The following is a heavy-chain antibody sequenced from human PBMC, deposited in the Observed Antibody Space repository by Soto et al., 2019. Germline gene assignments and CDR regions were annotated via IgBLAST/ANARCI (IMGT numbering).Heavy chain of an antibody. CDR2: IKKDGREK. J-gene: IGHJ4*02. V-gene: IGHV3-7*04. CDR3: ARGRYNSGDYPKLFDY. Sequence: EVQLVESGGGLVQPGGSLTVSCAASGFEFSAYWMTWVRQAPGKGLEWVANIKKDGREKYYGDSVRGRFSVFRDNAKNAVFLQMNSLKGEDTGVYYCARGRYNSGDYPKLFDYWGQGTVVTVSS. CDR1: GFEFSAYW. D-gene: IGHD5-12*01.